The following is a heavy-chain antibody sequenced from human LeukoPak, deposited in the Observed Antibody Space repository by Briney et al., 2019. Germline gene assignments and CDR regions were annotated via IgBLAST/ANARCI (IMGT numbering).Heavy chain of an antibody. CDR1: GDSIGSGTFC. J-gene: IGHJ1*01. CDR2: ICASGST. CDR3: ARSHDQLPKQYFQH. V-gene: IGHV4-61*02. Sequence: SETLSLTCPVSGDSIGSGTFCWNWVRQPAGTGLEWIGRICASGSTDYNPSLKSRVTISVDTSKNQFSLKLSSVTAADTAVYYCARSHDQLPKQYFQHWGQGTLVTVSS. D-gene: IGHD2-2*01.